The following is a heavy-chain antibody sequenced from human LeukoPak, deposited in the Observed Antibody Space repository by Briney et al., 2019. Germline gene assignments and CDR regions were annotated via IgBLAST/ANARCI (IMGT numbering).Heavy chain of an antibody. V-gene: IGHV1-8*01. CDR3: VGHYYDNVAFDI. D-gene: IGHD3-22*01. Sequence: ASVKVSCKASGYTFTSYNINWFRQAPGRGFEWLGFVSPHNGDTGYTQNFQGRVTMTRDTSINTAYMELSGLRSEDTAVYYCVGHYYDNVAFDIWGQGTMVIVSS. CDR1: GYTFTSYN. CDR2: VSPHNGDT. J-gene: IGHJ3*02.